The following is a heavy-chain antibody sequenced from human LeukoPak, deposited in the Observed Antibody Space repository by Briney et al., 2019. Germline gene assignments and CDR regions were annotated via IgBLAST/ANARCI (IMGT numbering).Heavy chain of an antibody. CDR1: GGTFSSYA. V-gene: IGHV1-69*05. D-gene: IGHD6-19*01. J-gene: IGHJ6*03. Sequence: SVKVSCKASGGTFSSYAISWVRQAPGQGLEWMGGIIPIFGTANYAQKFQGRVTITTDESTSTAYMELSSLRSEDTAVYYCASNEQWLVSGLYYYYYMDVWGKGTTVTVSS. CDR2: IIPIFGTA. CDR3: ASNEQWLVSGLYYYYYMDV.